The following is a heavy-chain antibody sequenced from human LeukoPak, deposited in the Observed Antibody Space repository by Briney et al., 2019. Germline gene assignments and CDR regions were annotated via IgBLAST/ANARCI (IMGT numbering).Heavy chain of an antibody. Sequence: PSGTLSPTSAFPVGSTTVINCGIWFRHPPGKGREWIGETYHSGSTNYNPSLRSRVTISADTSMNHFSLKLSSVTAADTAVYYCARDQTYSGSGIYTYFDYWGQGILVTVSS. CDR2: TYHSGST. J-gene: IGHJ4*02. D-gene: IGHD3-10*01. CDR3: ARDQTYSGSGIYTYFDY. CDR1: VGSTTVINC. V-gene: IGHV4-4*02.